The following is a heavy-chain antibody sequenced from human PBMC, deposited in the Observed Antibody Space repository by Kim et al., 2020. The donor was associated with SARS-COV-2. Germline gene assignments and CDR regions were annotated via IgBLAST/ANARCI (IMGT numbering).Heavy chain of an antibody. CDR1: GFTFSNYW. J-gene: IGHJ6*02. CDR3: ARSNAMDV. Sequence: GGSLRLSCAASGFTFSNYWMTWVRQAPGKGLEWVANIKQHGSEIYYVDSVKGRFTISRDDAKNSLYLQMNSLRAEDTALYYCARSNAMDVWGQGTTVTVPS. CDR2: IKQHGSEI. V-gene: IGHV3-7*03.